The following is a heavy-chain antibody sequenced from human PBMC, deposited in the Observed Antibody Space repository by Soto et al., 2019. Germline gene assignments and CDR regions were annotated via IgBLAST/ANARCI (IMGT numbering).Heavy chain of an antibody. CDR3: ARDGSVVTARRNYFDY. J-gene: IGHJ4*02. CDR1: GGTFSSYA. V-gene: IGHV1-69*13. CDR2: IIPIFGTA. Sequence: SVKVSCKASGGTFSSYAISWVRQAPGQGLEWMGGIIPIFGTANYAQKFQGRVTITADESTSTAYMELSSLRSEDTAVYYCARDGSVVTARRNYFDYWGQGTLVTVSS. D-gene: IGHD2-21*02.